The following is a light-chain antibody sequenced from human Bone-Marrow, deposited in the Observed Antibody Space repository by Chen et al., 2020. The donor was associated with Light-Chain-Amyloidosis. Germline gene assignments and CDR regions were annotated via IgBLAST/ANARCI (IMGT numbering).Light chain of an antibody. J-gene: IGLJ3*02. CDR2: DDS. CDR1: NIGSTS. CDR3: QVWDRSSDRPV. V-gene: IGLV3-21*02. Sequence: SYVLTQPSSVSVPPGQTATLACGGNNIGSTSVHWYQQTPGQAPLLVVYDDSDRPSGIPVRLSGSNAGNTATLTISRVEAGDEADYYCQVWDRSSDRPVFGGGTRLTVL.